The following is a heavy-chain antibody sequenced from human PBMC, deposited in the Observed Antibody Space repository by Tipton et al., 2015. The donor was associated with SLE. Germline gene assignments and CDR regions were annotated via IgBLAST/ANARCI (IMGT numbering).Heavy chain of an antibody. CDR3: AKDVATGDSYFDL. J-gene: IGHJ2*01. CDR2: ISWNGGST. Sequence: SLRLSCAASGFTFDDYNMHWVRQAPRKGLEWISLISWNGGSTYYADSVKGRFTISRDNGKNSLYLQMDSLGTEVTALYYCAKDVATGDSYFDLWGRGTLVTSSS. D-gene: IGHD1-1*01. CDR1: GFTFDDYN. V-gene: IGHV3-43*01.